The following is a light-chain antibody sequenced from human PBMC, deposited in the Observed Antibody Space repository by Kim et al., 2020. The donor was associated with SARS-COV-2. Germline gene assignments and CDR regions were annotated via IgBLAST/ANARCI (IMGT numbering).Light chain of an antibody. CDR3: SSYAGASTVV. V-gene: IGLV2-11*03. CDR2: DVT. CDR1: SNDVGVYNY. Sequence: GQSVTISCTGTSNDVGVYNYVSLFQQHPGKAPKLMIYDVTHRPSGVPDRFSGSKSGNTASLTVSGLQAEDEADYLCSSYAGASTVVFGGGTQLTVL. J-gene: IGLJ2*01.